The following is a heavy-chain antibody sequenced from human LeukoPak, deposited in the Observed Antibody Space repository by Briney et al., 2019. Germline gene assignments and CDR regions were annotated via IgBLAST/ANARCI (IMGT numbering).Heavy chain of an antibody. CDR1: AFTFSSYG. D-gene: IGHD2-21*02. Sequence: PGRSLRLSCAASAFTFSSYGMHWVRQAPGKGLEWVALISYDGSDKDYAKSVKGRFTISRDNSKNTLYLQMNSLRAEDTAVYYCAKDMSGGDCSDYWGQGTLVTVSS. CDR3: AKDMSGGDCSDY. V-gene: IGHV3-30*18. J-gene: IGHJ4*02. CDR2: ISYDGSDK.